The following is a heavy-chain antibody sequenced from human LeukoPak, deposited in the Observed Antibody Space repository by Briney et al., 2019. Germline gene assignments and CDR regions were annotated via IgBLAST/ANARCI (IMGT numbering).Heavy chain of an antibody. CDR3: TRDRSSAFDI. Sequence: PGGSLRLSCAASGFSFSSYWMHWVRQVPGKGLVWVSGISNDGSSTRYADSVRGRFTISRDNAKNTLFLQMNSLRAEDTAMYYCTRDRSSAFDIWGQGTMVTVSS. CDR2: ISNDGSST. CDR1: GFSFSSYW. J-gene: IGHJ3*02. V-gene: IGHV3-74*01.